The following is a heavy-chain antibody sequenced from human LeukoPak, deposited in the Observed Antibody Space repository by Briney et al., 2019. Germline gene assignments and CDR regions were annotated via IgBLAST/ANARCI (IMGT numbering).Heavy chain of an antibody. V-gene: IGHV4-34*01. J-gene: IGHJ2*01. CDR1: GGSFSGYY. CDR3: ARAIYWYFDL. D-gene: IGHD2-2*01. Sequence: SETLSLTCAVYGGSFSGYYWSWIRQPPGKGLEWIGEINHSGSTNYNPSLKSRVTISLDTSKNQFSLKLSSVTAADTAVYYCARAIYWYFDLWGRGTLVTVSS. CDR2: INHSGST.